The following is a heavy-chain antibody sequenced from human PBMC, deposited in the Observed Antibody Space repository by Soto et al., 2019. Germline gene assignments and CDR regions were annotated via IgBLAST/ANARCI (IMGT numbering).Heavy chain of an antibody. Sequence: TLYLTGTVSDGSVRIGVYSGSWIRQSPEKGLEWLGCIYPTGSTYYHPSLKSRVTISIDTSRNQFSLNLTSVTAADTAVYYCARAPPGPSPRWVLWGQGTTVTVSS. CDR2: IYPTGST. J-gene: IGHJ6*02. CDR1: DGSVRIGVYS. V-gene: IGHV4-30-2*06. CDR3: ARAPPGPSPRWVL. D-gene: IGHD3-10*01.